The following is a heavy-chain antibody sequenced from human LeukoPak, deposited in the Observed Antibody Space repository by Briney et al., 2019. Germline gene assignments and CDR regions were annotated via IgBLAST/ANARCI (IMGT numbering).Heavy chain of an antibody. J-gene: IGHJ4*02. Sequence: SETLSLTCAVYGGSFSGYYWSWVRQPPGKGLEWIGEINHSGSTNYNPSLKSRVTISVDTSKNQFSLKLSSVTAADTAVYYCARGGYSYFDYWGQGTLVTVSS. CDR3: ARGGYSYFDY. CDR2: INHSGST. CDR1: GGSFSGYY. V-gene: IGHV4-34*01. D-gene: IGHD2-15*01.